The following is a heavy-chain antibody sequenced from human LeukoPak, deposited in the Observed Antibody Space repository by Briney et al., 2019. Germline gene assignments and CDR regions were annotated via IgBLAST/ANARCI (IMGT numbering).Heavy chain of an antibody. CDR1: GFTFGDYA. V-gene: IGHV3-49*04. CDR3: SRDLNWSFDY. Sequence: GRSLRLSCSASGFTFGDYAMSWVRQAPGKGLEWVGFIRSKAYGGTTEYAASVEGRFSISRDGSKSIAYLQMNSPKTEDTAVYYCSRDLNWSFDYWGQGILVTVSS. J-gene: IGHJ4*02. CDR2: IRSKAYGGTT. D-gene: IGHD1-1*01.